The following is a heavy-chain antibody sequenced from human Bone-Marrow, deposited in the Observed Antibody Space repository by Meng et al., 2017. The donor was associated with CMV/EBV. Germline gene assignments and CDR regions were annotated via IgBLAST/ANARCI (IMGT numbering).Heavy chain of an antibody. CDR1: GFTFSSYS. Sequence: GSLRLSCAASGFTFSSYSMNWVRQAPGKGLEWVSSISSSSSYIYYADSVKGRFTISRDNAKNSLYLQMNSLRAEDTAVYYCARVAPLGSGGDSFDYWGHGTLVTVSS. J-gene: IGHJ4*01. V-gene: IGHV3-21*01. D-gene: IGHD2-15*01. CDR3: ARVAPLGSGGDSFDY. CDR2: ISSSSSYI.